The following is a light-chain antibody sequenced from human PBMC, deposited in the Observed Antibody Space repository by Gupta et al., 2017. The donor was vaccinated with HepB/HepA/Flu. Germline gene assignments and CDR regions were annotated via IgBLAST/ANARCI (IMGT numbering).Light chain of an antibody. CDR2: WAS. CDR1: QSVLYSSNNKNY. Sequence: DIVMTQSPDSLAVSLGERATINCKSSQSVLYSSNNKNYLAWFQQKPGQAPKLLIYWASTRESGVPDRFSGRGSGTDFTLTISSLQAEDVAVYYCQHYDSTPIVFGHGTKVEIK. CDR3: QHYDSTPIV. J-gene: IGKJ3*01. V-gene: IGKV4-1*01.